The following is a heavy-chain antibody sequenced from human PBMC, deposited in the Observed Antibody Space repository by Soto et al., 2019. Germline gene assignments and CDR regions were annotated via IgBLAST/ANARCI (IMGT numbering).Heavy chain of an antibody. Sequence: SETLSLTCAVYGGSFSGYYWTWIRQPPWTGLEWIGEINHSGSTNYNLSLKSRVTISVDTSKNQFSLKLTSVTAAYTAVYYCARDKITGLFDYWGQGTLVTVSS. CDR1: GGSFSGYY. V-gene: IGHV4-34*01. CDR2: INHSGST. J-gene: IGHJ4*02. D-gene: IGHD2-8*02. CDR3: ARDKITGLFDY.